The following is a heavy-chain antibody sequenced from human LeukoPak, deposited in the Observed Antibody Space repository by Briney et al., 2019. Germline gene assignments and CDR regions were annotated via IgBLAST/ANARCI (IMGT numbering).Heavy chain of an antibody. V-gene: IGHV1-2*02. Sequence: ASVKVSCKASGYTFTGYYMHWVRQAPGQGLEWMGWINPNSGGTNYAQKFQGRVTMTRDTSISTAYMELSSLRSEDTAVYYCARVLLRGSWLLYYYYYGMDVWGQGTTVTVSS. J-gene: IGHJ6*02. CDR3: ARVLLRGSWLLYYYYYGMDV. D-gene: IGHD6-13*01. CDR1: GYTFTGYY. CDR2: INPNSGGT.